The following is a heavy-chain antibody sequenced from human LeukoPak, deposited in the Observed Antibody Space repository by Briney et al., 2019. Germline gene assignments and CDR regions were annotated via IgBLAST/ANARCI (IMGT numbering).Heavy chain of an antibody. CDR1: GFTFSSYW. CDR2: IRSKAYGGTT. CDR3: TRDYTRY. V-gene: IGHV3-49*04. Sequence: GGSLRLSCAASGFTFSSYWMSWVRQAPGKGLEWVGFIRSKAYGGTTEYAASVKGRFTISRDDSKSIAYLQMNSLKTEDTAVYYCTRDYTRYWGQGTLVTVSS. J-gene: IGHJ4*02.